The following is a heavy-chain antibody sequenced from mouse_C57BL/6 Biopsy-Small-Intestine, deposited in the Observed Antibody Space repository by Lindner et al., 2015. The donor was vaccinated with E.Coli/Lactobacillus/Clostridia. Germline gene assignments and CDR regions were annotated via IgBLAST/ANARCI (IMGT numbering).Heavy chain of an antibody. Sequence: VQLQESGPVLVKPGASVKMSCKASGYTFTDYYMNWVKQSHGKSLEWIGVINPYNGGTSYNQKFKGKATLTVDKSSSTAYMELNSLTSEDSAVYYCARSDGSYWYFDVWGTGTTVTVSS. CDR3: ARSDGSYWYFDV. V-gene: IGHV1-19*01. CDR2: INPYNGGT. D-gene: IGHD2-3*01. CDR1: GYTFTDYY. J-gene: IGHJ1*03.